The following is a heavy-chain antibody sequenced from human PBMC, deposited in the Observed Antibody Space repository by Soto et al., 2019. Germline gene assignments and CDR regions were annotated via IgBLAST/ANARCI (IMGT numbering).Heavy chain of an antibody. V-gene: IGHV4-31*03. Sequence: QVQLQESGPGLVKPSQTLSLTCTVSGGSISSGGYYWSWIRQHPGKGLEWIGYIYYSGSTYYNPSLKSRVTISVDTSKNQFYLKLSSVTAADTAVYYCARDLVRGVTWFDPWGQGNLVTVSS. CDR3: ARDLVRGVTWFDP. D-gene: IGHD3-10*01. J-gene: IGHJ5*02. CDR1: GGSISSGGYY. CDR2: IYYSGST.